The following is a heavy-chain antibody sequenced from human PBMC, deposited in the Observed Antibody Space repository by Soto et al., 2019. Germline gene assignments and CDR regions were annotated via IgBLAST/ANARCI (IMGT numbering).Heavy chain of an antibody. D-gene: IGHD6-13*01. V-gene: IGHV3-23*01. J-gene: IGHJ5*02. Sequence: EAQLLESGGGLVQPGGSLRLSCAASGFAFSNFAMSWVRQAPGKGLEWVSAIGSGSRGTHYAESVEDRFTISRDDSKNTLYLQVNSLTAADTAVYYCAAPRAAVPHTRYFDPWGQGTPVTVSP. CDR1: GFAFSNFA. CDR2: IGSGSRGT. CDR3: AAPRAAVPHTRYFDP.